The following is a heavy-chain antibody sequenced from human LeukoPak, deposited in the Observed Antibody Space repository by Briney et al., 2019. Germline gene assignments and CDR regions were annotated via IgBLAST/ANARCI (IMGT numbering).Heavy chain of an antibody. CDR2: TYYGSKWYN. J-gene: IGHJ6*03. CDR1: GDSVSSNSAA. Sequence: SQTLSLTCAISGDSVSSNSAAWNWIRQSPSRGLEWLGRTYYGSKWYNDYAVSVKSRITINPDTSKNQFSLQLNSVTPEDTAVYYCARRGVNYGSGSYSSPRIKLYYMDVWGKGTTVTIS. CDR3: ARRGVNYGSGSYSSPRIKLYYMDV. D-gene: IGHD3-10*01. V-gene: IGHV6-1*01.